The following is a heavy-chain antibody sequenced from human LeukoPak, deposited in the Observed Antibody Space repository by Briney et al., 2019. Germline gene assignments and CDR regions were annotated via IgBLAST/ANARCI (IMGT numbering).Heavy chain of an antibody. CDR1: GFAFSSYA. CDR3: ARAMVRGVMYGGFDY. V-gene: IGHV3-30*04. J-gene: IGHJ4*02. CDR2: ISYDGSNK. D-gene: IGHD3-10*01. Sequence: GGFLRLSCAASGFAFSSYAMHWVRQAPGKGLEWVAVISYDGSNKYYADSVKGRFTISRDNSKNTLYLQMNSLRAEDTAVYYCARAMVRGVMYGGFDYWGQGTLVTVSS.